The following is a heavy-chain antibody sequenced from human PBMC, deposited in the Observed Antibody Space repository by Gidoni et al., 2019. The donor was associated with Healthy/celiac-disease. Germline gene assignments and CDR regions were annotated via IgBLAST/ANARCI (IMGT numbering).Heavy chain of an antibody. V-gene: IGHV4-4*02. CDR2: IYHSGST. CDR3: ARGDHYDSSGSEGTVFDY. J-gene: IGHJ4*02. Sequence: QVQLQESGPGLVKPSGTLSLTCAVSGGSISSRNWWSWVRQPPGKGLEWIGEIYHSGSTNYNPSLKSRVTISVDKSKNQFSLKLSSVTAADTAVYYCARGDHYDSSGSEGTVFDYWAREPWSPSPQ. CDR1: GGSISSRNW. D-gene: IGHD3-22*01.